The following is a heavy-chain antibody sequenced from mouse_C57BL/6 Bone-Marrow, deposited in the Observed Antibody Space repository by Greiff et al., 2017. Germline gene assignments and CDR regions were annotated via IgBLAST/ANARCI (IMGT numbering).Heavy chain of an antibody. CDR3: GRGGYGKAAY. V-gene: IGHV1-64*01. J-gene: IGHJ2*01. CDR1: GYTFTSYW. D-gene: IGHD2-1*01. CDR2: IHPNSGST. Sequence: QVQLQQPGAELVKPGASVKLSCKASGYTFTSYWMHWVKQRPGQGLEWIGMIHPNSGSTNYNEKFKSKATLTVAKSSSTAYMQLSSLTSEDSAVYYCGRGGYGKAAYWGQGTTPTVSA.